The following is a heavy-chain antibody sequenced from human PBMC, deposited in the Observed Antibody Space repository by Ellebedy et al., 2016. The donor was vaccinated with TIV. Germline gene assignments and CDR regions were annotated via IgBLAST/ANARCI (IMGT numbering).Heavy chain of an antibody. J-gene: IGHJ5*02. Sequence: GESLKISCAASGFTLSNYAMSWVRQAPGKGLEGISVISGSVARIYYADSVKGRFTISRDNSKNTLYLQMNSLRAEDTAVYYCARSPSGWYMDTSHGWFDPWGQGTLVTVSS. CDR2: ISGSVARI. CDR1: GFTLSNYA. CDR3: ARSPSGWYMDTSHGWFDP. D-gene: IGHD6-19*01. V-gene: IGHV3-23*01.